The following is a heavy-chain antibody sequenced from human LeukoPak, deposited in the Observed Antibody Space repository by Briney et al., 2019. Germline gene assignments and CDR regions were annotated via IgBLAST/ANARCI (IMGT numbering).Heavy chain of an antibody. D-gene: IGHD3-22*01. J-gene: IGHJ3*02. CDR3: ARDQSYDSSGYYPTAFDI. V-gene: IGHV1-69*05. CDR2: IIPIFGTA. Sequence: SVKVSCKASGGTFSSYAISWVRQAPGQGLEWMGRIIPIFGTANYAQKFQGRVTITTDESTSTAYMELSSLRSEDTAVYYCARDQSYDSSGYYPTAFDIWGQGTMVTASS. CDR1: GGTFSSYA.